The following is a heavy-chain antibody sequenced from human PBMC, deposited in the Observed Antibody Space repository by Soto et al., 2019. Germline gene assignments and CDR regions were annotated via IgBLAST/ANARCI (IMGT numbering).Heavy chain of an antibody. CDR2: IYYSGST. Sequence: QLQLQESGPGLVKPSETLSLTCTVSGGSISSSIYYWGWIRQPPGKGLEWIGSIYYSGSTYYNPSLKSRVTISVDTSKNQFSLKLSSVTAADTAVYYCARFSGSHAAFDIWGQGTMVTVSS. D-gene: IGHD1-26*01. V-gene: IGHV4-39*01. J-gene: IGHJ3*02. CDR3: ARFSGSHAAFDI. CDR1: GGSISSSIYY.